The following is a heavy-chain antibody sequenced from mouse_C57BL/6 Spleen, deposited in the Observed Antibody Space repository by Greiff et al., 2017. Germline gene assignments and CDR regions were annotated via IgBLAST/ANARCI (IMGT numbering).Heavy chain of an antibody. D-gene: IGHD2-1*01. CDR2: IDPETGGT. CDR3: TRSPYGNYYYFDY. CDR1: GYTFTDYE. Sequence: QVQLKESGAELVRPGASVTLSCKASGYTFTDYEMHWVKQTPVHGLEWIGAIDPETGGTAYNQKFKGKAILTADKSSSTAYMELRSLTSEDSAVYYCTRSPYGNYYYFDYWGQGTTLTVSS. J-gene: IGHJ2*01. V-gene: IGHV1-15*01.